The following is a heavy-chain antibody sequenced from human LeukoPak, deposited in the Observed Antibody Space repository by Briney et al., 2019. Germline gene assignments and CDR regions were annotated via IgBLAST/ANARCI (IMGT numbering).Heavy chain of an antibody. CDR3: ASFKNYYDSSGLDY. Sequence: GGSLRLSCAASGFAASGFTFSTFGMHWVRQAPGEGLEWVAFVRYDGTNKYYADSVKGRFTISRDDSKNTLYLQMNSLRSEDTAVYYCASFKNYYDSSGLDYWGQGTLVTVSS. CDR2: VRYDGTNK. D-gene: IGHD3-22*01. CDR1: GFTFSTFG. J-gene: IGHJ4*02. V-gene: IGHV3-30*02.